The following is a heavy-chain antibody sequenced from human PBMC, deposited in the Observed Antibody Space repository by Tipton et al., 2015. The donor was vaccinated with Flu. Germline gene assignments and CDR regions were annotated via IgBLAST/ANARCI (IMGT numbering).Heavy chain of an antibody. V-gene: IGHV3-7*01. J-gene: IGHJ4*02. CDR1: TFSFRTYW. CDR3: VGVSYHYFDD. D-gene: IGHD2-8*01. CDR2: ISPDGGDE. Sequence: LRLSCAASTFSFRTYWMNWVRQAPGKGLEWVATISPDGGDEDYLASVRGRFRISRDNSRNSLYLTMNNLRAEDAAVYYCVGVSYHYFDDWGQGTLVTASS.